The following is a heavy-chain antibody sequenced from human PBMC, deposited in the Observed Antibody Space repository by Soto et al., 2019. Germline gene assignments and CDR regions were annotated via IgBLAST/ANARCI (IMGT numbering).Heavy chain of an antibody. CDR3: ARDRMIVVVITIYYYHYGMDV. CDR2: ISYDGSNK. D-gene: IGHD3-22*01. J-gene: IGHJ6*02. V-gene: IGHV3-30-3*01. Sequence: GGSLRLSCAASGFTFSSYAMHWFRQAPGKGLEWVAVISYDGSNKYYADSVKGRFTISRDNSKNTLYLQMNSLRAEDTAVYYCARDRMIVVVITIYYYHYGMDVSGPGPMVTVSS. CDR1: GFTFSSYA.